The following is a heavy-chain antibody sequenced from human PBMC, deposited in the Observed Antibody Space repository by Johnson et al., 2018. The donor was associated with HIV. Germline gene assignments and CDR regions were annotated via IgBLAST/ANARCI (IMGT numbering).Heavy chain of an antibody. V-gene: IGHV3-30*02. D-gene: IGHD2-2*01. CDR1: GFTFSSYG. CDR3: ARGKGSAAGLDTFDI. CDR2: IRYDGSNK. J-gene: IGHJ3*02. Sequence: QVQLVESGGGVVQPGGSLRLSCVVSGFTFSSYGMHWVRQAPGKGLEWVAFIRYDGSNKYYADSIKGRFTISRDNARKSLYLQMSSLRAEDTALYYCARGKGSAAGLDTFDIWCQGTMVTVSS.